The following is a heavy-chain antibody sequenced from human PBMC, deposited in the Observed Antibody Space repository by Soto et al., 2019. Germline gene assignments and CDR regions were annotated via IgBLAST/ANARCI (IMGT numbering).Heavy chain of an antibody. J-gene: IGHJ6*02. D-gene: IGHD4-17*01. Sequence: QLQLQESASGLVKPSQTLSLTCAVSGGSISSGGYSWSWIRQPPGKGLEWIGYIQHGGSTYYNPSLKSRVTISVDRSTNQFSLKLTSVTAADTAVYYCARAHYGDYGYGMDVWGQGTTVTVSS. CDR1: GGSISSGGYS. CDR2: IQHGGST. V-gene: IGHV4-30-2*01. CDR3: ARAHYGDYGYGMDV.